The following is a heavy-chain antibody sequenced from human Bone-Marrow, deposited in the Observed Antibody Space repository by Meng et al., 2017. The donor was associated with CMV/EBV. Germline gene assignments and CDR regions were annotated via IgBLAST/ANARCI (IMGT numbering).Heavy chain of an antibody. Sequence: GGSLRLPCAALGFAFDDYTMHWVRQAPGKGLEGVSLISWDGGSTYYADSVKGRFTISRDNSKNALYQQTNSLRTEDTALYYCAKDIAGGPAAWGQGTTVTVSS. CDR3: AKDIAGGPAA. J-gene: IGHJ6*02. CDR1: GFAFDDYT. D-gene: IGHD6-13*01. V-gene: IGHV3-43*01. CDR2: ISWDGGST.